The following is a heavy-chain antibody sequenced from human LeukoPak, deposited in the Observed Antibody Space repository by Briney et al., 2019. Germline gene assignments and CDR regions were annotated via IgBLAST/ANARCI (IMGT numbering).Heavy chain of an antibody. CDR1: GGSISSYY. V-gene: IGHV4-4*07. Sequence: SETLSLTCTVSGGSISSYYWSWIRQPAGKGLEWIGRIYTSGSTNYNPSLRSRVTMSVDTSKNQFSLKLSSVTAADTAVYYCARGHSSGRYFDYWGQGTLVTVSS. D-gene: IGHD6-19*01. J-gene: IGHJ4*02. CDR2: IYTSGST. CDR3: ARGHSSGRYFDY.